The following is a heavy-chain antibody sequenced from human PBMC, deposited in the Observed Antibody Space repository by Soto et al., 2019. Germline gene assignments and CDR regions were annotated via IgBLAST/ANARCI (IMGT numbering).Heavy chain of an antibody. CDR2: IYYSGST. V-gene: IGHV4-39*01. CDR1: GGSISSSSYY. Sequence: QLLESGPGLVKPSETLSLTCTVSGGSISSSSYYWGWIRQPPGKGLEWIGSIYYSGSTYYNPSLKSRVTISVDTSKNQFSLKLSSVTAADTAVYYCARHLRSSSWSGWFDYWGQGTLVTVSS. D-gene: IGHD6-13*01. J-gene: IGHJ4*02. CDR3: ARHLRSSSWSGWFDY.